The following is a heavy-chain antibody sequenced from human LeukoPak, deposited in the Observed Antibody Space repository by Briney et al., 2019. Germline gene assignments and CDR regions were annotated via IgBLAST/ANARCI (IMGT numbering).Heavy chain of an antibody. J-gene: IGHJ4*02. Sequence: GRSLRLSCAASGFTFSSYAMHWVRQAPGKGLEWVAVISYDGSNKYYADSVKGRFTISRDNSKNTLYLQMNSLRAEDTAVYYCARDGSGRVLEMSAPDYWGQGTLVTVSS. D-gene: IGHD3-10*01. CDR1: GFTFSSYA. CDR3: ARDGSGRVLEMSAPDY. CDR2: ISYDGSNK. V-gene: IGHV3-30*04.